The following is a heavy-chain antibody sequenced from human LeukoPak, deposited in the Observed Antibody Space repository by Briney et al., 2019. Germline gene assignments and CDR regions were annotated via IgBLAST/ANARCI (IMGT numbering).Heavy chain of an antibody. Sequence: SVKVSCKASGGTFSSYAISCVRQAPGQGVEWMGRIIPILGIANYAQKFQGRVTITADKSTSTAYMELSSLRSEDTAVYYCARIPTKSYYYGSGSYLPNWGQGTLVTVSS. D-gene: IGHD3-10*01. CDR1: GGTFSSYA. J-gene: IGHJ4*02. CDR2: IIPILGIA. V-gene: IGHV1-69*04. CDR3: ARIPTKSYYYGSGSYLPN.